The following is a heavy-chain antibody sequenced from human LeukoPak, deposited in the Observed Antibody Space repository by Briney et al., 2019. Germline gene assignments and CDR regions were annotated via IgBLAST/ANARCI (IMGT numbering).Heavy chain of an antibody. Sequence: SETLSLTCAVSGYSISSGYDGGGSRQPPGKGLEWIGIIYDGGSTYYNPYLKSRFTISVDTFKNPFSLKLSSVPAADTAVYYCASPRGYYDSSGYLSNWFDPWGQGTLVTVSS. V-gene: IGHV4-38-2*01. J-gene: IGHJ5*02. D-gene: IGHD3-22*01. CDR1: GYSISSGYD. CDR3: ASPRGYYDSSGYLSNWFDP. CDR2: IYDGGST.